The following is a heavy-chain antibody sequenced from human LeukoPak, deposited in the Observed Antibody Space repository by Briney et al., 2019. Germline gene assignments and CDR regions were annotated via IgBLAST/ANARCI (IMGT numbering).Heavy chain of an antibody. CDR1: GGSTSSSSYY. CDR2: IYYSGST. CDR3: ARDLSSAWFYY. J-gene: IGHJ4*02. D-gene: IGHD6-13*01. Sequence: SETLSPTCTVSGGSTSSSSYYWGWIRQPPGKGLEWIGSIYYSGSTYYNPSLKSRVTMAVDTSNNQFSLKVNSVTAADTAVYYCARDLSSAWFYYWGQGTLVTVSS. V-gene: IGHV4-39*07.